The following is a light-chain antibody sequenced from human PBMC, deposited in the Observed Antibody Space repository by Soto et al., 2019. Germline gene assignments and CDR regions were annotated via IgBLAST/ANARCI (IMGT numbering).Light chain of an antibody. V-gene: IGKV3-20*01. Sequence: EIVLTQSPGTLSLSPGERATLSCRASQSVRNNYLAWYQQKPGQAPRLLIYAASSRATGIPDRFSGSGSGTDFTLTISMLEPEDFAVYYCQQYGSSPTFGQGTKVEIK. CDR1: QSVRNNY. J-gene: IGKJ1*01. CDR3: QQYGSSPT. CDR2: AAS.